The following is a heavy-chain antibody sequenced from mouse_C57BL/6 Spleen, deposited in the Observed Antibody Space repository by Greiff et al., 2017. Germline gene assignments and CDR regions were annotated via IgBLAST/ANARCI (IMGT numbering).Heavy chain of an antibody. V-gene: IGHV5-12*01. CDR3: ARHDSRYFDV. Sequence: EVKVVESGGGLVQPGGSLKLSCAASGFTFSDYYMYWVRQTPEKRLEWVAYISNGGGSTYYPHTVKGRCTISRDNAKNTQYLQMSRLKSEDTAMYYCARHDSRYFDVWGTGTTGTVSS. CDR2: ISNGGGST. J-gene: IGHJ1*03. CDR1: GFTFSDYY. D-gene: IGHD2-4*01.